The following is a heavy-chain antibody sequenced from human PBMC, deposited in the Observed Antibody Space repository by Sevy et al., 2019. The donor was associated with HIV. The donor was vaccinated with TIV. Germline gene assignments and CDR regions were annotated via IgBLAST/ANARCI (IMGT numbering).Heavy chain of an antibody. V-gene: IGHV3-11*01. CDR3: ARRVPAGDDAFDI. CDR2: ISSSGNII. D-gene: IGHD2-2*01. J-gene: IGHJ3*02. CDR1: GFAFRDYY. Sequence: GGSLRLSCAGSGFAFRDYYMTWIRQAPGKGLEWLSYISSSGNIIYYADSLKGRFTFSRDNAKNSLFLQMNSLRAEDTAVYYCARRVPAGDDAFDIWGLGTMVTVSS.